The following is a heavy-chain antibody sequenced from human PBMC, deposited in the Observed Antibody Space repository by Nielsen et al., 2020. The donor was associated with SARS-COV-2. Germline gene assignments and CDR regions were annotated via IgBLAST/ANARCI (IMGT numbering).Heavy chain of an antibody. D-gene: IGHD6-19*01. Sequence: SCAISGDSVSSNSAAWNWIRQSPSRGLEWLGRTYYRSKWYNDYAVSVKSRITINPDTSKNQFSLQLNSVTPEDTAVYYCARDQGSSGWYRYYYYGMDVWGQGTTVTVSS. CDR1: GDSVSSNSAA. CDR3: ARDQGSSGWYRYYYYGMDV. V-gene: IGHV6-1*01. CDR2: TYYRSKWYN. J-gene: IGHJ6*02.